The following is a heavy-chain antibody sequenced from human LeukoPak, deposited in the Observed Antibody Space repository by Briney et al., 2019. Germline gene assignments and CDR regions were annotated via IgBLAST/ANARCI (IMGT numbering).Heavy chain of an antibody. D-gene: IGHD3-10*01. CDR1: GYTFTNYA. CDR2: INTNTGNP. Sequence: ASVKVSCKTSGYTFTNYAMNWVRQAPGQGLEWMGWINTNTGNPTYAQGFTGRFVFSLDTSVSTAYLQISSLKAEDTAVYYCARDFFPWDDYYGSGSFQFDPWGQGTLVTVSS. J-gene: IGHJ5*02. CDR3: ARDFFPWDDYYGSGSFQFDP. V-gene: IGHV7-4-1*02.